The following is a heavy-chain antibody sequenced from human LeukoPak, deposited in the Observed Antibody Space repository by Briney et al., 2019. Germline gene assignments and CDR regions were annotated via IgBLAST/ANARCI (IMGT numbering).Heavy chain of an antibody. CDR2: LDLEEVEI. CDR1: GLTVSDVS. Sequence: ASVKVSCKVSGLTVSDVSMHWVRQAPGKGLEWLGGLDLEEVEIIYAEKFQGRVTMTEDTSTDTAYMELTSVRTDDTAVYYCTLPPPYGDFGWFDPWGQGTPVTVSS. D-gene: IGHD3-3*01. J-gene: IGHJ5*02. CDR3: TLPPPYGDFGWFDP. V-gene: IGHV1-24*01.